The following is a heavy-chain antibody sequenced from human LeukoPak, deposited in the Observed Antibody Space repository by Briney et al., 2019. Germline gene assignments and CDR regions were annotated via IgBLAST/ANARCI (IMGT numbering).Heavy chain of an antibody. Sequence: PGGSLRLSCAASGFTFSSYEMNWVRQAPGKGLEWVSVLYSGGRTYYADSVKGRFTISRDNSKNTLYLQMNSLRAEDTAVYYCARLISSGYPYYYYYYMDVWGKGTTVTISS. CDR1: GFTFSSYE. J-gene: IGHJ6*03. D-gene: IGHD3-22*01. V-gene: IGHV3-53*01. CDR3: ARLISSGYPYYYYYYMDV. CDR2: LYSGGRT.